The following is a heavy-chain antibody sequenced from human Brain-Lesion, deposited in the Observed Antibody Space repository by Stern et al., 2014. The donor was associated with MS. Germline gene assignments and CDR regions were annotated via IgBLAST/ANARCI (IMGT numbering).Heavy chain of an antibody. V-gene: IGHV1-8*01. CDR1: GYTFTSYD. CDR3: ARTGARGYYYYYYGMDV. CDR2: MNPNSGNT. Sequence: QLVASGAEVRVPGASVKVSCKASGYTFTSYDINWVRQATGQGLEWMGWMNPNSGNTGYAQKFQGRVTMTRNTSISTAYMELSSLRSEDTAVYYCARTGARGYYYYYYGMDVWGQGTTVTVSS. D-gene: IGHD1-26*01. J-gene: IGHJ6*02.